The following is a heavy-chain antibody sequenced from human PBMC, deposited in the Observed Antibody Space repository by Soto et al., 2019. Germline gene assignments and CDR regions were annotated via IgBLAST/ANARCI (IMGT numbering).Heavy chain of an antibody. CDR3: ARAMIRRLAYYYGMDV. D-gene: IGHD3-22*01. V-gene: IGHV3-30-3*01. J-gene: IGHJ6*02. CDR2: ISYDGSNK. Sequence: QVQLVESGGGVVQPGRSLRLSCAASGFTFSSYAMHWVRQAPGKGLEWVAVISYDGSNKYYADSVKGRFTISRDNSKNMLYLQMNSLRAEDTAVYYCARAMIRRLAYYYGMDVWGQGTTVTVSS. CDR1: GFTFSSYA.